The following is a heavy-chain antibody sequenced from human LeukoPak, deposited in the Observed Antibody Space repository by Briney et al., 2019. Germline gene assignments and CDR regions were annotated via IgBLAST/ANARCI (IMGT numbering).Heavy chain of an antibody. Sequence: GGSLRLSCAASGFTFRSCEMSWVSQAPGKGLEWVSSISSTGNTIYYADSVKGRFTISRDNAKNSLYLQMSSLKTEDTAVYYCARDRIAVAGTLWGQGTLVTVSS. V-gene: IGHV3-48*03. CDR2: ISSTGNTI. CDR1: GFTFRSCE. CDR3: ARDRIAVAGTL. D-gene: IGHD6-19*01. J-gene: IGHJ4*02.